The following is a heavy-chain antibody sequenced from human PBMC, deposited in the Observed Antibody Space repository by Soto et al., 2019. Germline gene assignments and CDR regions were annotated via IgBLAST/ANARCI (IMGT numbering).Heavy chain of an antibody. V-gene: IGHV4-30-4*01. CDR2: IYYSGST. Sequence: QVQLQESGPGLVKPSQTLSLTCTVSGDSINSADYYWNWIRQTPGKGLEWIGHIYYSGSTDYNPSLKSRVVVSLETSETAVPLRMYFLPAPDCGLYNCARRTAYYASGTDHWGQGTL. CDR1: GDSINSADYY. D-gene: IGHD3-10*01. CDR3: ARRTAYYASGTDH. J-gene: IGHJ4*02.